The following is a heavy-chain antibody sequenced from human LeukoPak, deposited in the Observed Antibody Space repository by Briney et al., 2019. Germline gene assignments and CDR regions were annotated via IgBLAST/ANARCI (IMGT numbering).Heavy chain of an antibody. D-gene: IGHD3-22*01. CDR1: GGSISSYY. V-gene: IGHV4-59*08. CDR3: ARQGSGYYDSTYGMDV. CDR2: IYYSGST. J-gene: IGHJ6*02. Sequence: TSETLSLTCTVSGGSISSYYWSWIRQPPGKGLEWIGYIYYSGSTNYNPSLKSRVTISVDTSKNQFSLKLSSVTAADAAVYYCARQGSGYYDSTYGMDVWGQGTTVTVSS.